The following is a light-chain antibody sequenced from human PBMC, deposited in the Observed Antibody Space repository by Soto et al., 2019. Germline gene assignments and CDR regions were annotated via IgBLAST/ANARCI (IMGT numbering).Light chain of an antibody. CDR2: VNA. CDR1: SSNIGAGYD. CDR3: QSYDTSLRDWV. J-gene: IGLJ3*02. V-gene: IGLV1-40*01. Sequence: QSVLTQPPSVSGAPGQRVSISFTGSSSNIGAGYDVHWYQQLPGKAPKLLIYVNANRPSGVPDRFSGSKSDTSASLAIIGLQDDDEADYSCQSYDTSLRDWVFGGGTKQTVL.